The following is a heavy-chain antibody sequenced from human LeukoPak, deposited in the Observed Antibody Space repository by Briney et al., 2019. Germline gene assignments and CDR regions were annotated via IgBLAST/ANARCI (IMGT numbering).Heavy chain of an antibody. CDR3: ARSVGIAAALSHFDY. CDR1: GFTFSSYW. CDR2: INTDGSST. D-gene: IGHD6-13*01. Sequence: GGSLRLSCAASGFTFSSYWMHWVRQAPGKGLVWVSRINTDGSSTSYADSVKGRFTISRDNAKNTLYLQMNSLRAEDTAVYYCARSVGIAAALSHFDYWGQGTLVTVSS. J-gene: IGHJ4*02. V-gene: IGHV3-74*01.